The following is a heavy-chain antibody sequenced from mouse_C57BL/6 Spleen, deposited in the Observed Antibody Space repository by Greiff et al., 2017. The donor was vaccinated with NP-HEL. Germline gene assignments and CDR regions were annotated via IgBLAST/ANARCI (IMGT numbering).Heavy chain of an antibody. D-gene: IGHD1-1*01. CDR2: INPSTGGT. V-gene: IGHV1-42*01. CDR3: ARGYYGGYFDY. CDR1: GYSFTGYY. J-gene: IGHJ2*01. Sequence: VQLQQSGPELVKPGASVKISCKASGYSFTGYYMNWVKQSPEKSLEWIGEINPSTGGTTYTQKFKAKATLTVDKSSSTAYMQLKSLTSEDSAVYYCARGYYGGYFDYWGQGTTLTVSS.